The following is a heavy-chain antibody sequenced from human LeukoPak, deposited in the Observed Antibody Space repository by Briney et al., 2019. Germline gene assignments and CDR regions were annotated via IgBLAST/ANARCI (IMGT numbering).Heavy chain of an antibody. Sequence: GGSLRLSCAASGFTFSSYWMSWVRQAPGKGLEWVANIKQDGSEKYYVDSVKGRFTISRDNAKNSLYLQMNSLRAEDTAVYYCARGSFYYEYYFDYWGQGTLVTVSS. D-gene: IGHD3-22*01. CDR2: IKQDGSEK. J-gene: IGHJ4*02. CDR1: GFTFSSYW. V-gene: IGHV3-7*03. CDR3: ARGSFYYEYYFDY.